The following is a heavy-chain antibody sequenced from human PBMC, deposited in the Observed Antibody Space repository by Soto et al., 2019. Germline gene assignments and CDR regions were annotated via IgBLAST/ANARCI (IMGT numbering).Heavy chain of an antibody. V-gene: IGHV3-33*01. Sequence: QVQLVESGGGVVQPGRSLRLSCAASGFTFSSYGMHWVRQAPGKGLEWVAVIWYDGSNKYYADSVKGRFTISRDNSKNTLYLQMNSLRAEDTAVYYCARGDDYGTPNDYWGQGTLVTVSS. J-gene: IGHJ4*02. CDR2: IWYDGSNK. CDR1: GFTFSSYG. D-gene: IGHD4-17*01. CDR3: ARGDDYGTPNDY.